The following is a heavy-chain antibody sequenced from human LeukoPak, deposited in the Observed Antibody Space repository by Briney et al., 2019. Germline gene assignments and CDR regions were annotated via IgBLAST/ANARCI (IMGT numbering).Heavy chain of an antibody. CDR2: INPNSGGT. CDR3: ARATIAAAGTEYYFDY. J-gene: IGHJ4*02. D-gene: IGHD6-13*01. CDR1: GYTSTGYY. V-gene: IGHV1-2*02. Sequence: ASVKVSCKASGYTSTGYYMHWGRQAPGKGLEWMGWINPNSGGTNYAQKFQGRVTMTRDTSISTAYMELSRLRSDDTAVYYCARATIAAAGTEYYFDYWGQGTLVTVSS.